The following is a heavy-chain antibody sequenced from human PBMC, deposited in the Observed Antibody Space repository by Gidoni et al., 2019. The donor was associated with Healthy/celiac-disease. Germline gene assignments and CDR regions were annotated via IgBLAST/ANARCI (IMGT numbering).Heavy chain of an antibody. CDR2: IKSKTDGGTT. D-gene: IGHD5-18*01. CDR3: TTGAWIQLWPLLCY. J-gene: IGHJ4*02. CDR1: GFPFSHAW. Sequence: EVQLVESGGGLVKPGGSLRLSCAASGFPFSHAWMSWVRQAPGKGLEGVGRIKSKTDGGTTDYAAPVKGRFTISRDDSKNTLYLQMNSLKAEDTAVYYCTTGAWIQLWPLLCYWGQGTLVTVSS. V-gene: IGHV3-15*01.